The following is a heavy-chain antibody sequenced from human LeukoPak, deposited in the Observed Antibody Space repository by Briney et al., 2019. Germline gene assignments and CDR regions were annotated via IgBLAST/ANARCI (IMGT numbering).Heavy chain of an antibody. J-gene: IGHJ4*02. CDR1: GYTXTGYY. Sequence: ASVKVSCKASGYTXTGYYMHWVRQAPGQGLEWMGVINPSGVSTRYAQSFQGGLMMTRDTSTRTVYMEVTSLRSEDTAVYYCARGLAELWPHFDYWGQGTLITVSS. CDR2: INPSGVST. V-gene: IGHV1-46*01. CDR3: ARGLAELWPHFDY. D-gene: IGHD6-13*01.